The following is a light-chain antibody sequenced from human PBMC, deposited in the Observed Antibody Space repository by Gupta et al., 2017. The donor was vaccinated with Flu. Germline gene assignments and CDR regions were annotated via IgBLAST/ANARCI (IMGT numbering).Light chain of an antibody. Sequence: DIQMTQSPSSLSASVGDRVTITCRESQSISSCLNWYQQKPGKAPKLLIYAEASLQSGVPSRVGGSKYGTNYTSTRGNLEAEDCEHDYRQHSMFTFGQGTKVDIK. CDR2: AEA. J-gene: IGKJ2*01. CDR3: QHSMFT. V-gene: IGKV1-39*01. CDR1: QSISSC.